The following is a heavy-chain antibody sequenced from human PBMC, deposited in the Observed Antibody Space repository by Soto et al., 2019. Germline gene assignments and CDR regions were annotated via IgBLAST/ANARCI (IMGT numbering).Heavy chain of an antibody. J-gene: IGHJ6*02. D-gene: IGHD2-2*01. CDR1: GGTFSSFL. Sequence: QVQLVQSGAEVKTPGSSVKVSCKASGGTFSSFLMGWVRQAPGQGLEWMGGIIPVFGTATYAQKFQGRVTITADDSTSTVYMELSGLKSEDTAGYYCILDCTSMSCYGSLGVDVWGQGTTVTVSS. CDR2: IIPVFGTA. V-gene: IGHV1-69*01. CDR3: ILDCTSMSCYGSLGVDV.